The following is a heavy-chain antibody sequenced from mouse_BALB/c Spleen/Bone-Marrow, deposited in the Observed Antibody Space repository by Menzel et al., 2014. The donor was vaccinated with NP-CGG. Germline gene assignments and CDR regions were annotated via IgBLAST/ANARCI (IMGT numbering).Heavy chain of an antibody. D-gene: IGHD2-2*01. CDR3: ARQRGYAYAMDY. V-gene: IGHV5-12-1*01. CDR2: ISSGGGST. CDR1: GFAFSGND. Sequence: EVQGVESGGGLVKPGGSPKLSCAASGFAFSGNDMSWVRQTPEKRLEWVAYISSGGGSTYYPDTVKGRFTISRDNAKNTLYLQMNSLKSEDTAMCYCARQRGYAYAMDYWGQGTSVTVSS. J-gene: IGHJ4*01.